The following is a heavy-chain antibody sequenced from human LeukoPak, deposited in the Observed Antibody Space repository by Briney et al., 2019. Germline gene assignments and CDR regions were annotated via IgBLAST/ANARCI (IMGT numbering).Heavy chain of an antibody. J-gene: IGHJ4*02. CDR3: ARHHNDYVWGSYRLSPYYFDY. CDR2: IYYSGST. Sequence: SGYDMHWVRQAPGKGPEWIGSIYYSGSTYYNPSLKSRVTISVDTSKNQFSLKPSSVTAADTAVYYCARHHNDYVWGSYRLSPYYFDYWGQGTLVTVSS. D-gene: IGHD3-16*02. V-gene: IGHV4-39*01. CDR1: SGYD.